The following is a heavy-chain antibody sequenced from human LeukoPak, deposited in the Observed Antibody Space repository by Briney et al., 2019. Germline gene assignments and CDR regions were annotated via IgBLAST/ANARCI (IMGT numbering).Heavy chain of an antibody. D-gene: IGHD3-3*01. J-gene: IGHJ4*02. Sequence: GGSLSLSRAASGFIFSSYAMSWVRQAPGKGLEWGSASRGSGNGTYYADSLKGRFTISRDNSKNTLYLQMNSLRAEDTAVYYCTIGSGYYPPFDYWGQGTLVTVSS. CDR1: GFIFSSYA. CDR2: SRGSGNGT. V-gene: IGHV3-23*01. CDR3: TIGSGYYPPFDY.